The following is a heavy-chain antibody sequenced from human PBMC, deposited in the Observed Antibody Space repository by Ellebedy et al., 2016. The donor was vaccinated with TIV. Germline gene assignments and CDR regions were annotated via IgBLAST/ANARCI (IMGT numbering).Heavy chain of an antibody. CDR2: VSYDGYKK. V-gene: IGHV3-30-3*01. CDR1: KFTFNHYA. J-gene: IGHJ3*02. D-gene: IGHD4-17*01. Sequence: GESLKISCAASKFTFNHYAMHWVRQPPGKGLEWVAIVSYDGYKKFYADTVKGRFTISRDNSKNTLYLQMNSLRAEDTAVYYCARETLGYGDLSGAFDIWGQGTIVTVSS. CDR3: ARETLGYGDLSGAFDI.